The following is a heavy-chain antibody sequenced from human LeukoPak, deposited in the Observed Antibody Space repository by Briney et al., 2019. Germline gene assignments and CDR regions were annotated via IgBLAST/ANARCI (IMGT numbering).Heavy chain of an antibody. CDR1: GGSISPNY. CDR2: IYYTGST. CDR3: AGLLDYDGSGYPDTFDI. D-gene: IGHD3-22*01. Sequence: NPSETLSLTCSVSGGSISPNYWCWIRQPPGKGLERIGFIYYTGSTNYNPSLKSRVTISIDTSKSHFSLKLSSLTAADTAVYYCAGLLDYDGSGYPDTFDIWGQGTMVTVSS. V-gene: IGHV4-59*01. J-gene: IGHJ3*02.